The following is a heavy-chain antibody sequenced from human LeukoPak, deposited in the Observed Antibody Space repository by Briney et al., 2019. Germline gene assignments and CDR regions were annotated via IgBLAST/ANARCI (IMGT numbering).Heavy chain of an antibody. CDR1: GYTFTSYY. J-gene: IGHJ4*02. D-gene: IGHD6-19*01. CDR2: ISPSDGST. CDR3: ARGSGYSSGWHEIDY. Sequence: ASVNVSCKASGYTFTSYYIHWVRQAPGQGLEWMAIISPSDGSTSYSQKFRGRVTMTRDTSTSTVYMEMSSLRSEDTAVYYCARGSGYSSGWHEIDYWGQGTLVTVSS. V-gene: IGHV1-46*01.